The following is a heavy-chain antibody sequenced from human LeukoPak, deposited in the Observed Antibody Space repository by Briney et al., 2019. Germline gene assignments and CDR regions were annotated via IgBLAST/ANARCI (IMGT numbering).Heavy chain of an antibody. CDR1: CYSISSGYY. Sequence: KPSETLSLTCAVSCYSISSGYYWGWIRQPPGKGLEWIGSIYHSGSTYYNPSLKSRVTISVDTSKNQFSLKLSSVTAADTAVYYCARLMGTTNYFDYWGQGTLVTVSS. CDR2: IYHSGST. D-gene: IGHD4-11*01. V-gene: IGHV4-38-2*01. CDR3: ARLMGTTNYFDY. J-gene: IGHJ4*02.